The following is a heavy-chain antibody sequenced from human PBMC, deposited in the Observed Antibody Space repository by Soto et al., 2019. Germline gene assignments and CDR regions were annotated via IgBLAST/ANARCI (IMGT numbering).Heavy chain of an antibody. Sequence: PGGSLRLSCAASGFTFTRYSMNWVRQAPGKGLEWVSSISSTTNYIYYGDSMKGRFTISRDNDKNSLYLEMNSLRAEDTAVYYCARDSEDLTSNFDYWGQGTLVTVSS. CDR1: GFTFTRYS. V-gene: IGHV3-21*06. CDR3: ARDSEDLTSNFDY. CDR2: ISSTTNYI. J-gene: IGHJ4*02.